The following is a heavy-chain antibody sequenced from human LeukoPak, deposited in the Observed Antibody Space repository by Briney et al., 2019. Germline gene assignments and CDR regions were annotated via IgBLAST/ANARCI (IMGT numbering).Heavy chain of an antibody. V-gene: IGHV3-30*18. CDR2: ISYDGRNI. CDR3: AKGPLRGTAAAIDY. CDR1: GFTFNNYG. D-gene: IGHD2-2*01. J-gene: IGHJ4*02. Sequence: GGSLRLSCAASGFTFNNYGMHWVRQAPGKGLEWVAVISYDGRNIHYPDSVKGRFTISKDISTDTLWLQMDSLRTEDTAVYYCAKGPLRGTAAAIDYWGQGTLVTVSS.